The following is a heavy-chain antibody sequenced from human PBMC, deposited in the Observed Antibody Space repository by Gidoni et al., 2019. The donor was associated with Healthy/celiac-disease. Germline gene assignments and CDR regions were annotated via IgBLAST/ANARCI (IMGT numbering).Heavy chain of an antibody. J-gene: IGHJ4*02. CDR2: SYYSGST. Sequence: QVQLQDTGPGLVKPSETLSVTCTISGGSISSYYWSWMRQPPGKGLEWIGYSYYSGSTNDNPSLKSRFTIAVDTSKNQFSLKLSSVTAADTAVYYCARSRDVEMATIFDYWGQGTLVTVSS. D-gene: IGHD5-12*01. CDR3: ARSRDVEMATIFDY. V-gene: IGHV4-59*08. CDR1: GGSISSYY.